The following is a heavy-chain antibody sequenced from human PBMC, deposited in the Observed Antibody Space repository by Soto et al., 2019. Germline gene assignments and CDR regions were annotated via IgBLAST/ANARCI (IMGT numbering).Heavy chain of an antibody. CDR1: GYTFSGYY. J-gene: IGHJ6*02. CDR2: INPNSGGT. Sequence: ASVKVSCKASGYTFSGYYIHWLRQAPGQGLEWMGWINPNSGGTNYAQKFQGRVTVTRDTPTSTAYMELSRLTSGDTAVYYCARSLTEGYCTITGCYTRPLYGMDVWGQGTTVTVSS. D-gene: IGHD2-2*02. CDR3: ARSLTEGYCTITGCYTRPLYGMDV. V-gene: IGHV1-2*02.